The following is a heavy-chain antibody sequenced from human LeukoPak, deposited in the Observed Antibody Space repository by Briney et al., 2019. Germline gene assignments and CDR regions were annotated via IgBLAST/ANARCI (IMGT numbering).Heavy chain of an antibody. J-gene: IGHJ5*02. Sequence: GGSLRLSCAASGLSFSSYAMSWVRQASVRGLEWVASMKGGGGDTFYADFVKGRFTLSRDDSRNTIYLQLNSLRVEDTAVYYCAKANWVSNADAVSWGQGTLVTVSS. CDR3: AKANWVSNADAVS. V-gene: IGHV3-23*01. CDR2: MKGGGGDT. CDR1: GLSFSSYA. D-gene: IGHD1-1*01.